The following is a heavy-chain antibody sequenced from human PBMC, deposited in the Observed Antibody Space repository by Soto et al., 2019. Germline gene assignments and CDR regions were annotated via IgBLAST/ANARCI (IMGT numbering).Heavy chain of an antibody. CDR2: ISYDGANR. J-gene: IGHJ6*02. CDR3: AKDRMVTSYYYRMDV. Sequence: QVHLVESGGGVVQPGGSLRLSCAASGDSGFSFSSYGIHWVRQAPGKGLEWVSVISYDGANRHFADSVMGRFAVSRDDATHTVYLEMNALRPEDTAVYYCAKDRMVTSYYYRMDVWGQGTAVTVSS. CDR1: GDSGFSFSSYG. D-gene: IGHD5-18*01. V-gene: IGHV3-30*18.